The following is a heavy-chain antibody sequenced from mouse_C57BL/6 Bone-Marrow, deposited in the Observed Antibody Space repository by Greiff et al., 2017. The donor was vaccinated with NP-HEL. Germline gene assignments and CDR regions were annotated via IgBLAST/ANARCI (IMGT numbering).Heavy chain of an antibody. D-gene: IGHD2-5*01. V-gene: IGHV10-1*01. J-gene: IGHJ3*01. CDR1: GFSFNTYA. CDR2: IRSKSNNYAT. CDR3: VSPYYSNYWFAY. Sequence: EVQLVESGGGLVQPKGSLKLSCAASGFSFNTYAMNWVRQAPGKGLEWVARIRSKSNNYATYYADSVKDRFTISRDDSESMLYLQMNNLKTEDTAMYYCVSPYYSNYWFAYWGQGTLVTVSA.